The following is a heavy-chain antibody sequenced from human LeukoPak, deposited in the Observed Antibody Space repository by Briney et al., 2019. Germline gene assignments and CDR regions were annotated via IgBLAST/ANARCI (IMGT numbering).Heavy chain of an antibody. J-gene: IGHJ6*02. D-gene: IGHD3-22*01. CDR3: ARARPWDSSRSYYFGMDV. CDR2: IPGSGGAT. CDR1: GFTFSSYA. V-gene: IGHV3-23*01. Sequence: GGSLRLSCEASGFTFSSYAIRWVRQAPGTGLEWVSSIPGSGGATYYADSVRGRFSISRDSSKNTVYLQMNSLRDEDTAVYYCARARPWDSSRSYYFGMDVWAMGPRSPSP.